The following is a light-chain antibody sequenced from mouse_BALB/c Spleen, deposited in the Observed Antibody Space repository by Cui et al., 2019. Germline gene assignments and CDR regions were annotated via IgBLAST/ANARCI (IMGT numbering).Light chain of an antibody. CDR1: SSVSY. CDR2: LTS. Sequence: QIVLTQLPAAMSASPGDKVTMTCSASSSVSYMYWYQQKPRSSPKPWIYLTSNLASGVPARFSGSGSGTSYSLTISSMEAEDAATYYCQQWSSNPLTFGAGTKLELK. CDR3: QQWSSNPLT. J-gene: IGKJ5*01. V-gene: IGKV4-68*01.